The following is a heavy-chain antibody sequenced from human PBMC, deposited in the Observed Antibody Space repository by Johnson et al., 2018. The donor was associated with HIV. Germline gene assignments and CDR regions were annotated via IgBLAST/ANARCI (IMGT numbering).Heavy chain of an antibody. J-gene: IGHJ3*02. CDR2: ISYDGSNK. Sequence: QVQLVESGGGLIQPGGSLRLSCAASGFTFISYAMHWVRQAPGKGLEWVALISYDGSNKYYADSVKGRFTISRDNSKNTLYLQMNSLRAEDTAVYYCARAGPYDCWSGGHHDAFDIGGQGTMVTVSS. CDR1: GFTFISYA. D-gene: IGHD3-3*01. V-gene: IGHV3-30-3*01. CDR3: ARAGPYDCWSGGHHDAFDI.